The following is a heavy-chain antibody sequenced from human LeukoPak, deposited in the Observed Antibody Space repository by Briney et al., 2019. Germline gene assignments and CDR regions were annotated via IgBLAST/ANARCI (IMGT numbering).Heavy chain of an antibody. J-gene: IGHJ4*02. CDR1: GFTFSSYW. CDR3: AKVRVGTAHFDY. CDR2: INTDGSST. D-gene: IGHD2-15*01. V-gene: IGHV3-74*01. Sequence: GGSLRLSCAASGFTFSSYWMHWVRQAPGKGLVWVSRINTDGSSTSYADSVKGRFTISRDNAMNTLYLQMNSLRPEDTAVYYCAKVRVGTAHFDYWGQGTLVTVPS.